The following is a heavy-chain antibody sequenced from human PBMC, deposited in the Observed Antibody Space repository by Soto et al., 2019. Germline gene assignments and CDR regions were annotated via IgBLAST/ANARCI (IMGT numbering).Heavy chain of an antibody. V-gene: IGHV4-61*01. CDR3: ERDGLEGDYYDSSGIFDY. CDR2: IYYSGST. D-gene: IGHD3-22*01. CDR1: GGSVSSGSYY. J-gene: IGHJ4*02. Sequence: QVQLQESGPGLVKPSETLSLTCTVSGGSVSSGSYYWSWIRQPPGKGLEWIGYIYYSGSTNYNPSLKSRVTISVDTSKNQFSLKLSSVTAAATAVYYCERDGLEGDYYDSSGIFDYWGQGTLVTVSS.